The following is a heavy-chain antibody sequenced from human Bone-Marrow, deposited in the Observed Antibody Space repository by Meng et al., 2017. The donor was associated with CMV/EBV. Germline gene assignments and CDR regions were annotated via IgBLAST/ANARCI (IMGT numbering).Heavy chain of an antibody. V-gene: IGHV1-24*01. Sequence: ASVKVSCKASGYTFTSYGISWVRQAPGQGLEWMGGFDPEDGETIYAQKFQGRVTMTEDTSTDTAYMELSSLRSEDTAVYYCATERYCSSTSCVGWFDPWGQGTLVTVSS. D-gene: IGHD2-2*01. CDR1: GYTFTSYG. CDR2: FDPEDGET. CDR3: ATERYCSSTSCVGWFDP. J-gene: IGHJ5*02.